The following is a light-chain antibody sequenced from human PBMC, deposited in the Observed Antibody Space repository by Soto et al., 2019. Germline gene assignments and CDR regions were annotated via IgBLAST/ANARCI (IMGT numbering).Light chain of an antibody. CDR1: QAMSTY. J-gene: IGKJ4*01. V-gene: IGKV1-9*01. Sequence: DIQLTQSPSFLSSFVGDTVTITCRASQAMSTYLAWYQQKPGQVPKLLIRSASTLQSGVPTRFSGGGSGTEFTLPISTLQPDDSGIYYCQQLNGYQLAFGGGTNVEIK. CDR2: SAS. CDR3: QQLNGYQLA.